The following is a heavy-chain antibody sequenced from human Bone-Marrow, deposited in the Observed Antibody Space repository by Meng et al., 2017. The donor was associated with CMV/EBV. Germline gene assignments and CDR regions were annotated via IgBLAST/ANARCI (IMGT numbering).Heavy chain of an antibody. Sequence: GESLKISCAASGFTFSSYAMSWVRQAPGKGLEWVSAISGSGGSTYYADSVKGRFTISRDNSKNTLYLQMNSLRPEDTAVYSCARVPRGIRYFDWLLFAYWGQGTLVTVSS. V-gene: IGHV3-23*01. CDR3: ARVPRGIRYFDWLLFAY. D-gene: IGHD3-9*01. CDR1: GFTFSSYA. J-gene: IGHJ4*02. CDR2: ISGSGGST.